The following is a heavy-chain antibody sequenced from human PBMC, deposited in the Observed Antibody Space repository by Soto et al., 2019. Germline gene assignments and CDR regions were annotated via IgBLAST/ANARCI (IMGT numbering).Heavy chain of an antibody. J-gene: IGHJ4*02. CDR3: ARAHGRYCSSTSCYYFDY. Sequence: QVQLQQWGAGLLKPSETLSLTCAVYGGSFSGYYWSWIRQPPGKGLEWIGEINHSGSTNYNPSLKSRVTLSVDTSKNQFSLKLSSVTAADTAVYYCARAHGRYCSSTSCYYFDYWGQGTLVTVSS. CDR1: GGSFSGYY. V-gene: IGHV4-34*01. D-gene: IGHD2-2*01. CDR2: INHSGST.